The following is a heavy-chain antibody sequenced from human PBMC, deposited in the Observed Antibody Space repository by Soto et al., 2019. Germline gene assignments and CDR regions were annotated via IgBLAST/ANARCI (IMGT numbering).Heavy chain of an antibody. CDR3: ARGHYYDSSGDVEFDP. J-gene: IGHJ5*02. CDR2: IWYDGSNK. Sequence: QVQLVESGGGVVQPGRSLRLSCAASGFTFSSYGMHWVRQAPGKGLEWVAVIWYDGSNKYYADSVKGRFTISRDNSKNTRYLQMNSRRAEDTAVYYCARGHYYDSSGDVEFDPWGQGTLVTVSS. D-gene: IGHD3-22*01. CDR1: GFTFSSYG. V-gene: IGHV3-33*01.